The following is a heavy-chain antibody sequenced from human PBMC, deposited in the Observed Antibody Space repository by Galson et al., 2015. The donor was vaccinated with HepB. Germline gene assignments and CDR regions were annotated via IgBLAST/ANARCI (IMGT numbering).Heavy chain of an antibody. Sequence: SVKVSCKASGYSFINFGISWVRQAPGQGLEWLGWISPYNGNTNFAQKFQDRVTLTTDTSTNTPYMELRSLRADDTAVYYCAKSTVTTLWGFWYFDLWGRGSLLTVSS. J-gene: IGHJ2*01. D-gene: IGHD4-17*01. V-gene: IGHV1-18*01. CDR1: GYSFINFG. CDR3: AKSTVTTLWGFWYFDL. CDR2: ISPYNGNT.